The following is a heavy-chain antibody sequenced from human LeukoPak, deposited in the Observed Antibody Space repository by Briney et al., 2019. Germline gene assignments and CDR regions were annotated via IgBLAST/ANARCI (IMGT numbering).Heavy chain of an antibody. D-gene: IGHD4-17*01. J-gene: IGHJ4*02. Sequence: ASVRVSCRASGYTSINYHINWVRQASGQGLEWMGWMNPNGGDRGYAQNFQGRVTITSDTSISTAYMELSSLRSEDTAVYFCARTTSLTASGYDYWGQGTLVTVSS. CDR3: ARTTSLTASGYDY. V-gene: IGHV1-8*03. CDR1: GYTSINYH. CDR2: MNPNGGDR.